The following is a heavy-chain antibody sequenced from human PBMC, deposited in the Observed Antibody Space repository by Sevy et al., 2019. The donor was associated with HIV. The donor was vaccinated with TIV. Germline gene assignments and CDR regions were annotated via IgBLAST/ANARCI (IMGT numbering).Heavy chain of an antibody. Sequence: GGSLRLSCAASGFTFSKYSMSWVRHPPGKGLEWVLTLSFVGGEIKHADSVKGRFTISRDNSKNSLYLQMNNLRAEDTAVYYCAREGCTKPHDYWGQGTLVTVSS. CDR3: AREGCTKPHDY. V-gene: IGHV3-23*01. CDR2: LSFVGGEI. D-gene: IGHD2-8*01. CDR1: GFTFSKYS. J-gene: IGHJ4*02.